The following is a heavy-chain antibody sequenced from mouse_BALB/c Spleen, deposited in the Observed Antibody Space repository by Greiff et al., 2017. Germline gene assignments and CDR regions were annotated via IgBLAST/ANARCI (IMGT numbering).Heavy chain of an antibody. V-gene: IGHV5-6*02. CDR2: ISSGGSYT. D-gene: IGHD2-14*01. J-gene: IGHJ4*01. CDR1: GFTFSSYG. Sequence: DVKLVESGGDLVKPGGSLKLSCAASGFTFSSYGMSWVRQTPDKRLEWVATISSGGSYTYYPDSVKGRFTISRDNAKNTLYLQMSSLKSEDTAMYYCARHREDAMDYWGQGTSVTVSS. CDR3: ARHREDAMDY.